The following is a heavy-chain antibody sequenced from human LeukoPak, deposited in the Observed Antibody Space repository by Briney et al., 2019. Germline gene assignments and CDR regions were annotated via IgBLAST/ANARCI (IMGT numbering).Heavy chain of an antibody. V-gene: IGHV3-74*01. CDR2: IDSGVSST. Sequence: GGSLRLSCAASGFTFSSYWMHWVRQAPGKGLVWVSRIDSGVSSTIYADSVKGRFTISRDNAKNSLYLQMNSLRAEDTAVYYCARFPGCSSTSCPHPTFDYWGQGTLVTVSS. CDR3: ARFPGCSSTSCPHPTFDY. CDR1: GFTFSSYW. D-gene: IGHD2-2*01. J-gene: IGHJ4*02.